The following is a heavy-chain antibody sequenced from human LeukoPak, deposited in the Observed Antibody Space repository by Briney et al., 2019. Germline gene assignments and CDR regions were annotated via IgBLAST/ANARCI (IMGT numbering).Heavy chain of an antibody. V-gene: IGHV3-30*03. CDR1: GFTFSSYG. CDR2: ISYDGSNK. D-gene: IGHD3-3*01. CDR3: ATGTYDFWSGYYSYRKPNFDY. Sequence: GGSLRLSCAASGFTFSSYGMHWVRQAPGKGLEWVAVISYDGSNKYYADSVKGRFTISRDNSKNTLYLQMNSLRAEDTAVYYCATGTYDFWSGYYSYRKPNFDYWGQGTLVTVSS. J-gene: IGHJ4*02.